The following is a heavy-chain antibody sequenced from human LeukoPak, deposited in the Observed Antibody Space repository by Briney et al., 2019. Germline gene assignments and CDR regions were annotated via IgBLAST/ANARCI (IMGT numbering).Heavy chain of an antibody. J-gene: IGHJ6*02. V-gene: IGHV3-7*04. CDR1: GFTFSSNW. Sequence: GSLRLSCAASGFTFSSNWMSWVRQAPGKGLGWVANIKQDGSEKYYVDSVKGRFTISRDNAKNSLYLQMNSLRAEDTAVYCCARGNSSSWFGYYYYYGMDVWGQGTTVTVSS. D-gene: IGHD6-13*01. CDR3: ARGNSSSWFGYYYYYGMDV. CDR2: IKQDGSEK.